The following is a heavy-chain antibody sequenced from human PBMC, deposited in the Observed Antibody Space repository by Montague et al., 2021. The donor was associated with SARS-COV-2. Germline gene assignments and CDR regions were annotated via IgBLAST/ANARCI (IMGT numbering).Heavy chain of an antibody. CDR3: ASSGGEGDYYYYYGMDV. CDR2: ISYDGSNK. Sequence: SLRLSYAASGFTFSSYAMHWVRQAPGKGLEWVAVISYDGSNKYYADSVKGRFTISRDNSKNTLYLQMNSLRAEDTAVYYCASSGGEGDYYYYYGMDVWGQGTTVTVSS. V-gene: IGHV3-30-3*01. D-gene: IGHD3-10*01. J-gene: IGHJ6*02. CDR1: GFTFSSYA.